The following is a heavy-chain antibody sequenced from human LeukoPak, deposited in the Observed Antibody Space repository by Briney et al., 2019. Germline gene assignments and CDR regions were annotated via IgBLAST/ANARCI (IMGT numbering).Heavy chain of an antibody. CDR2: INPNSGGT. V-gene: IGHV1-2*06. CDR1: GYTFTGYY. CDR3: ARRPPCCTNGVCLDV. Sequence: APVKVSCKASGYTFTGYYMHWVRQAPGQGLEWMGRINPNSGGTNYAQKFQGRVTMTRDTSISTAYMELSRLRSDDTAVYYCARRPPCCTNGVCLDVWGKGTTVTVSS. J-gene: IGHJ6*04. D-gene: IGHD2-8*01.